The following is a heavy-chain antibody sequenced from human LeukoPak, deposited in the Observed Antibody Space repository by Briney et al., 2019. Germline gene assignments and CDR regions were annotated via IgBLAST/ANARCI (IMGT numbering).Heavy chain of an antibody. Sequence: SQTLSLTCAVSGDSFLSNSSWNWIRQSPSRGLEWLGRTYYRSNWYNDYGVSVKSRITINPDTSKNLFSLQLSSVTPEDTAVYYCVRGGQGDGHSADEGFDIWGQGTMVTVS. D-gene: IGHD5-18*01. CDR2: TYYRSNWYN. V-gene: IGHV6-1*01. CDR3: VRGGQGDGHSADEGFDI. J-gene: IGHJ3*02. CDR1: GDSFLSNSS.